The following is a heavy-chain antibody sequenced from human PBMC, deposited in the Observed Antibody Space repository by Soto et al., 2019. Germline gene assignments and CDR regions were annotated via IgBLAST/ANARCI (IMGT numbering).Heavy chain of an antibody. Sequence: GGSLRLSCAASGFTVSSNYMSWVRQAPGKGLEWVSVIYSGGSTYYADSVKGRFTISRDNSKNTLYLQMNSLRAEDTAVYYCARSPLVTPFLYYFDYWGQGTLVTVSS. J-gene: IGHJ4*02. V-gene: IGHV3-66*01. CDR1: GFTVSSNY. D-gene: IGHD3-9*01. CDR2: IYSGGST. CDR3: ARSPLVTPFLYYFDY.